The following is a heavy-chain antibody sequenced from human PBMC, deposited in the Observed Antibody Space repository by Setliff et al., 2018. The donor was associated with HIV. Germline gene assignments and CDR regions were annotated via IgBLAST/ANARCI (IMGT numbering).Heavy chain of an antibody. CDR3: ARGSGSYHFDY. CDR2: ISSSSSYI. D-gene: IGHD1-26*01. Sequence: GGSLRLSCVASGFTFSSHQMSWVRQAPGKGLEWVSFISSSSSYIYYADSVKGRFTISRDNSKNTLYLQMNSLRAEDTAVYYCARGSGSYHFDYWGQGTLVTVSS. V-gene: IGHV3-21*01. J-gene: IGHJ4*02. CDR1: GFTFSSHQ.